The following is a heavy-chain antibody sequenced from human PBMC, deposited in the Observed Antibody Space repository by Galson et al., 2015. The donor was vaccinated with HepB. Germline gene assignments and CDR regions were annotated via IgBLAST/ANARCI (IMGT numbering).Heavy chain of an antibody. CDR2: LYCKTGGT. CDR3: LRETSPGGADV. CDR1: GFPCDDFA. D-gene: IGHD4-17*01. J-gene: IGHJ6*02. V-gene: IGHV3-9*01. Sequence: SLRLSCAFSGFPCDDFAMHWVRQSPGKGLEWVSGLYCKTGGTGYADSVRGRFTVSRDNAQKFLFLQMNSLRVEDTALYYCLRETSPGGADVWGQG.